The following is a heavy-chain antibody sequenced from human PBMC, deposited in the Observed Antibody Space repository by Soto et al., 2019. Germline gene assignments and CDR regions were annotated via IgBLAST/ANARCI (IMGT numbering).Heavy chain of an antibody. D-gene: IGHD2-21*01. V-gene: IGHV3-33*01. CDR1: GFSLNNYG. CDR3: ARDRNFVFDY. CDR2: ISHDGNYK. Sequence: QVQLVESGGGVVQPGRSLRLSCAASGFSLNNYGMHWVRQAPGKGLEWVAVISHDGNYKDYADSVKGRFTMSRDSSKNALYMQMDSLRAEDTAVYYCARDRNFVFDYWGQRTLVAVSS. J-gene: IGHJ4*02.